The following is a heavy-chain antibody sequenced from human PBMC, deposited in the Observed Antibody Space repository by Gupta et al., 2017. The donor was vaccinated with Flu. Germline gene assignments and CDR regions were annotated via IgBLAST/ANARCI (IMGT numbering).Heavy chain of an antibody. V-gene: IGHV3-30*18. D-gene: IGHD5-12*01. J-gene: IGHJ6*02. CDR1: GFTFSSYG. Sequence: QVQLVESGGGVIQPGRSLRLSCAASGFTFSSYGMHWVRQAPGKGLEWVAVISYDGSNKYYADSVKGRFTISRDNSKNTLYLQMNSLRAEDTAVYYCAKDLGLQTYYYGMDVWGQGTTVTVSS. CDR2: ISYDGSNK. CDR3: AKDLGLQTYYYGMDV.